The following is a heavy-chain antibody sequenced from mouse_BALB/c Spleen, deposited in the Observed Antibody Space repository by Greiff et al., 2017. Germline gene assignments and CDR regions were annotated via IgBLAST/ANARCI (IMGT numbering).Heavy chain of an antibody. J-gene: IGHJ1*01. CDR2: ISYSGST. Sequence: EVMLVESGPGLVKPSQSLSLTCTVTGYSITSDYAWNWIRQLPGNKLGWMGYISYSGSTSYNPSLTSRISITRDTSKNQFFLQLNSVTTEDTATYYGARKDYGGYFDVWGAGTTVTVSS. CDR1: GYSITSDYA. D-gene: IGHD1-1*01. CDR3: ARKDYGGYFDV. V-gene: IGHV3-2*02.